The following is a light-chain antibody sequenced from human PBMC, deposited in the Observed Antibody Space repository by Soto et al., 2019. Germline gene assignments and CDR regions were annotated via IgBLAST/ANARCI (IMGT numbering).Light chain of an antibody. CDR3: QQHYSTPLT. Sequence: DIVLTQSPDSLAVSLGERATINCKSSQSVLYSSNNKNYFVWYQQKPGQPPKLLISGASTRESGVPDRFSGSGSGTEFTLTISSLQAEDVAVYYCQQHYSTPLTFGQGTRLEIK. CDR2: GAS. V-gene: IGKV4-1*01. J-gene: IGKJ5*01. CDR1: QSVLYSSNNKNY.